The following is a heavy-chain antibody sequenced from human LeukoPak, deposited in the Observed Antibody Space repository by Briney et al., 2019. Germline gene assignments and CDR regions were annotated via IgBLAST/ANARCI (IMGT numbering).Heavy chain of an antibody. CDR2: IWYDRSNK. CDR3: ARDDNIVAHNFDY. J-gene: IGHJ4*02. D-gene: IGHD5-12*01. CDR1: GFTFSSDG. Sequence: GRSLRLSCAASGFTFSSDGMHWVRQAPGKGLEWVAVIWYDRSNKYYADSVKGRFTISRDNSKNTLYLQMNSLRAEETAVYYCARDDNIVAHNFDYWGQGSLVTVSS. V-gene: IGHV3-33*01.